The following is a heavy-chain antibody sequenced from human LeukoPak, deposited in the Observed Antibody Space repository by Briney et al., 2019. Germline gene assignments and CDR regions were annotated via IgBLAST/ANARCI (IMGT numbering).Heavy chain of an antibody. CDR1: GFTVSSNY. D-gene: IGHD3-22*01. J-gene: IGHJ3*02. Sequence: PGGSLRLSCAASGFTVSSNYMSWVRQAPGKGLEWVSVIYSGGSTYYADSVKGLFTISRDNSKNTLYLQMNSLRAEDTAVYYCARETYYYDSSGYGSAFDIWGQGTMVTVSS. CDR2: IYSGGST. CDR3: ARETYYYDSSGYGSAFDI. V-gene: IGHV3-53*01.